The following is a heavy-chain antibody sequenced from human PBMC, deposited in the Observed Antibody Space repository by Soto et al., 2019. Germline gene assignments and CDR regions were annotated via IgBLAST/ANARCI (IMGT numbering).Heavy chain of an antibody. Sequence: TLSLTRPVSGSPINSGDYRCSLIRQSPGKGLGWIGAIRYGGSTYYNPALKSRIRISVDTSKKQFSLKVNSVTAADAAVYYCARDYRVRSAGAMDVWGQGTTVTVSS. J-gene: IGHJ6*01. CDR1: GSPINSGDYR. CDR2: IRYGGST. D-gene: IGHD3-10*02. CDR3: ARDYRVRSAGAMDV. V-gene: IGHV4-30-4*01.